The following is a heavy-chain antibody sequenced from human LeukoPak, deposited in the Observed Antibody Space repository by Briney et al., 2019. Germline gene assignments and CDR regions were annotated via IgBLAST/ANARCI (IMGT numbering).Heavy chain of an antibody. J-gene: IGHJ3*02. CDR2: IYHSGST. CDR3: ARYDYGDTVDAFDI. D-gene: IGHD4-17*01. V-gene: IGHV4-38-2*02. CDR1: GYSISSGYY. Sequence: SETLSLTCTVSGYSISSGYYWGWIRQPPGKGLEWIGSIYHSGSTNYNPSLKSRVTISVDTSKNQFSLKLSSVTAADTAVYYCARYDYGDTVDAFDIWGQGTMVTVSS.